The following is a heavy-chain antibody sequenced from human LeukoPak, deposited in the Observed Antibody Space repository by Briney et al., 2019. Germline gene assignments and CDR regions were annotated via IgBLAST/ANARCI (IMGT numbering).Heavy chain of an antibody. Sequence: SETLSLTCAVYGGSSSGYYWSWIRQPPGKGLEWIGEINHSGSTNYNPSLKSRVTISVDTSKNQFSLKLSSVTAADTAVYYCIGGSSPGYYYGMDVWGQGTTVTVSS. J-gene: IGHJ6*02. CDR2: INHSGST. CDR3: IGGSSPGYYYGMDV. CDR1: GGSSSGYY. D-gene: IGHD6-6*01. V-gene: IGHV4-34*01.